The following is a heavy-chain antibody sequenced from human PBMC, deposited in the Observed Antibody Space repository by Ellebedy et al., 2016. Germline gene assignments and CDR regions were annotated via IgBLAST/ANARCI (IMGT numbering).Heavy chain of an antibody. CDR1: GFTFKTYA. V-gene: IGHV3-23*01. D-gene: IGHD2-21*01. J-gene: IGHJ2*01. Sequence: GESLKISCAAFGFTFKTYAMSWVRQAPGEGLEWVSTLSGSGPKTYYADSVQGRFTISRDNSKSTLYLQMNSLRAEDTAVYYCAKHETDGDYYFDLWGRGTLVTVSS. CDR2: LSGSGPKT. CDR3: AKHETDGDYYFDL.